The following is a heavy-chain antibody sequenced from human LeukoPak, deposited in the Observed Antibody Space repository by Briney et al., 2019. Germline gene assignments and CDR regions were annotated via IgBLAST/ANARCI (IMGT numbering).Heavy chain of an antibody. CDR2: IGTIISTT. V-gene: IGHV3-48*03. D-gene: IGHD6-19*01. J-gene: IGHJ4*02. CDR3: ARNVYDLRGQWLVPGFDY. CDR1: GFTFGSYE. Sequence: GGSLRLSCAASGFTFGSYEMNWVRQAPGKGLEWVSYIGTIISTTYYADSVKGRFTVSRDDAKSSLYLQKSSLRAEDTAVYYCARNVYDLRGQWLVPGFDYWGQGTLVTVSS.